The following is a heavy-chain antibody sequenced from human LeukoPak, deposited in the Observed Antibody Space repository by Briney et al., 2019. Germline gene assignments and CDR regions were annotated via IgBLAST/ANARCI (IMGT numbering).Heavy chain of an antibody. CDR3: AASLGDGSIVY. Sequence: SETLSLTCTVSVGSISSGGYYCSWIRQHPGKGLEWIGCIYYSGSTCYNPSLKSRVSISEDTSKNQFSLRLSSMTAADTAVYYCAASLGDGSIVYWGQGTLVTVSS. CDR2: IYYSGST. V-gene: IGHV4-31*03. J-gene: IGHJ4*02. CDR1: VGSISSGGYY. D-gene: IGHD2-21*02.